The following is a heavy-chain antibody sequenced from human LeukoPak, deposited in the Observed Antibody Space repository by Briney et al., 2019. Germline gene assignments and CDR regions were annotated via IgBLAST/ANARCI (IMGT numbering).Heavy chain of an antibody. J-gene: IGHJ4*02. CDR2: IKSDGSST. V-gene: IGHV3-74*03. CDR3: ARDSSSWYYDY. Sequence: PGGSLRLSCAASGFTSSSYWMHWVRQAPGKGLVWVSCIKSDGSSTTYADSVKGRFTISRDNAKDTLHLQMNSLRAKDTAVYYCARDSSSWYYDYWGQGTLVTVSS. D-gene: IGHD6-13*01. CDR1: GFTSSSYW.